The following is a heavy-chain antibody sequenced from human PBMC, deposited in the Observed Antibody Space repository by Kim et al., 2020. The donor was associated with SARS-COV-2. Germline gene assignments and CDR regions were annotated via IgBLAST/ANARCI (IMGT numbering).Heavy chain of an antibody. Sequence: GGSLRLSCAASGFTFSSYWMSWVRQAPGKGLEWVANIKQDGSEKYYVDSVKGRFTISRDNAKNSLYLQMNSLRAEDTAVYYCARDQSRITIFGVVINYYYMDVWGKGTMVTVSS. D-gene: IGHD3-3*01. CDR2: IKQDGSEK. CDR1: GFTFSSYW. V-gene: IGHV3-7*01. J-gene: IGHJ6*03. CDR3: ARDQSRITIFGVVINYYYMDV.